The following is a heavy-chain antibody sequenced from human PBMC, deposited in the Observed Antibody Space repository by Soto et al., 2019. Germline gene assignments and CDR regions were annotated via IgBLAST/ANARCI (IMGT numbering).Heavy chain of an antibody. D-gene: IGHD2-15*01. CDR2: IYYSGST. CDR1: GGSISSGGYY. CDR3: AVGYCSGGSCYLPGNAFDI. J-gene: IGHJ3*02. V-gene: IGHV4-31*03. Sequence: SETLSLTCTVSGGSISSGGYYWSWIRQHPGKGLEWIGYIYYSGSTYYNPSLKSRVTISVDTSKNQFSLKLSSVTAADTAVYYCAVGYCSGGSCYLPGNAFDIWGQGTMVTVSS.